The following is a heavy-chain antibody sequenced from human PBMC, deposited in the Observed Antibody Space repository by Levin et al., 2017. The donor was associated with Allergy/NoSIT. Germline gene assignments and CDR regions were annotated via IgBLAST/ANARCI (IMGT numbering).Heavy chain of an antibody. D-gene: IGHD6-6*01. J-gene: IGHJ4*02. CDR2: IYYSGST. CDR1: GGSISSYY. V-gene: IGHV4-59*01. CDR3: ARSSSHQIVNFDY. Sequence: SETLSLTCTVSGGSISSYYWSWIRQPPGKGLEWIGYIYYSGSTNYNASLKSRVTISVDTSKNQFSLKLSSVTAADTAVYYCARSSSHQIVNFDYWGQGTLVTVSS.